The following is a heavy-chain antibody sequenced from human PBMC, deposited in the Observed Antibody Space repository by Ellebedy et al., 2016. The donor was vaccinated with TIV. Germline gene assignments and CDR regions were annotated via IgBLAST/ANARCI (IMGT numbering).Heavy chain of an antibody. J-gene: IGHJ6*03. CDR3: AKGGEYPYYYYYYMDV. CDR1: GFDFVSYS. V-gene: IGHV3-30*18. CDR2: ISYDGNNK. Sequence: GESLKISXVASGFDFVSYSLTWVSQAPGKGLEWVTVISYDGNNKYYADSVKGRFTISRDNSKNALWLQMNSLRAEDTAVYFCAKGGEYPYYYYYYMDVWGKGTTVTVSS. D-gene: IGHD3-16*01.